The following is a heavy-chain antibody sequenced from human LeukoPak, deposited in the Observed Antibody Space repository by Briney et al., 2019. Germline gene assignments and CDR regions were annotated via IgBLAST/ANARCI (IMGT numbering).Heavy chain of an antibody. J-gene: IGHJ4*02. V-gene: IGHV4-4*07. CDR2: IYTSGST. CDR3: ARGNNYYDSSGFTY. D-gene: IGHD3-22*01. Sequence: KPSETLSLTCTVSGGSISSYYWSWIRQPAGKGLEWIGRIYTSGSTNYNPSPKSRVTISVDTSKNQFSLKLSSVTAADTAVYYCARGNNYYDSSGFTYWGQGTLVTVSS. CDR1: GGSISSYY.